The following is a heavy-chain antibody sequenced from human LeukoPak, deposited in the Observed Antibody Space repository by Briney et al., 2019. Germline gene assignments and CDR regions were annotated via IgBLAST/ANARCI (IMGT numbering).Heavy chain of an antibody. J-gene: IGHJ5*02. V-gene: IGHV3-23*01. D-gene: IGHD1-26*01. CDR3: ANRISGSSS. CDR2: ISSGGGNT. CDR1: QFSFGNYW. Sequence: SGGSLRLSCVVSQFSFGNYWMAWVRQAPGKGLEWVSAISSGGGNTDYADSVKGRFTISRDNSKNTVFLQMNSLRAEDTGVYYCANRISGSSSWGQGTLVTVSS.